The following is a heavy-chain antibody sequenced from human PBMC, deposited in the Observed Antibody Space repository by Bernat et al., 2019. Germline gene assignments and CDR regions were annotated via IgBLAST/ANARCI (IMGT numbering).Heavy chain of an antibody. CDR3: ARRPGVLVGD. D-gene: IGHD2-8*02. CDR1: GGSISSSSYY. J-gene: IGHJ4*02. V-gene: IGHV4-39*01. CDR2: IYYSGIT. Sequence: QLQLQESGPGLVKPSETLSLTCTVSGGSISSSSYYWGWIRQPPGKGLEWIGSIYYSGITYYNPYLKSRVTISVDTSKNQYSLKLSSVTAADTAEYYCARRPGVLVGDWGQGTLVTVCS.